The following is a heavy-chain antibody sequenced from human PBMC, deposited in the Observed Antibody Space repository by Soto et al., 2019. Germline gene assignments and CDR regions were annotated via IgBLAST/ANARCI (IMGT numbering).Heavy chain of an antibody. V-gene: IGHV3-21*01. CDR2: ISSSSSYI. D-gene: IGHD4-17*01. CDR1: GFTFSSYS. CDR3: ARSTKVTGGVGDIGVV. Sequence: GGSLRLSCAASGFTFSSYSMNWVRQAPGKGLEWVSSISSSSSYIYYADSVKGRFTISRDNAKNSLYLQMNSLRDEDTAVYYCARSTKVTGGVGDIGVVWGRGTTVTVSS. J-gene: IGHJ6*02.